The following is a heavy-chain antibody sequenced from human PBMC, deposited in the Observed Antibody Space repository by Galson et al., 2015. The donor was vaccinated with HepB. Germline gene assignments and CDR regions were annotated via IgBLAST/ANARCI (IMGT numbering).Heavy chain of an antibody. Sequence: SLRLSCAGSGFTFTSYWMRWLRQAPGKGPEWVANIKYDGSKRYYAASVKGRFTISRDNARNSLYLEMNSLRVEDTAVYYCAREAVWGQGTTVTVSS. V-gene: IGHV3-7*03. CDR2: IKYDGSKR. CDR3: AREAV. J-gene: IGHJ6*02. CDR1: GFTFTSYW.